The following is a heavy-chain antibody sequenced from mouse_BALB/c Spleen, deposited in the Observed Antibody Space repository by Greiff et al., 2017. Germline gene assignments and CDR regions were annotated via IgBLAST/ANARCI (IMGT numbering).Heavy chain of an antibody. J-gene: IGHJ2*01. CDR1: GYSITSDYA. Sequence: EVQLQQSGPGLVKPSQSLSLTCTVTGYSITSDYAWNWIRQFPGNKLEWMGYINYSGSTSYNPSLKSRISITRDTSKNQFFLQLNSVTTEDTATYYCARSEARRNFDYWGQGTTLTVSS. CDR2: INYSGST. V-gene: IGHV3-2*02. CDR3: ARSEARRNFDY.